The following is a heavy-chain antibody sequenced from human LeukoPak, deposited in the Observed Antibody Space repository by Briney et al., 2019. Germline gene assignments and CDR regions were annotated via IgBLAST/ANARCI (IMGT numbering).Heavy chain of an antibody. Sequence: GGSLRLSCSASGFTFSNYALHWVRQAPGKGLEYVSGVNSNGVSTNYADSVKGRITISRDNSNNTLHLQMSSLRGEDTAVYCCVKDRDRNLARLNFDYWGQGTLVTASS. V-gene: IGHV3-64D*06. D-gene: IGHD5-24*01. CDR2: VNSNGVST. CDR1: GFTFSNYA. CDR3: VKDRDRNLARLNFDY. J-gene: IGHJ4*02.